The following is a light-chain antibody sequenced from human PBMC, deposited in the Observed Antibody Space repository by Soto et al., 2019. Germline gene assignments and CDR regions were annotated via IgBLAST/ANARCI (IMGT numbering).Light chain of an antibody. CDR2: YDS. Sequence: SYELAQPPSVSVAPGKTASITCGGGNIASEGVHWYQQKPGQAPVLVIYYDSDRPSGIPERFSGSNSGTTATLTISRVEAGDEADYYCHVWDPSGDHHVVFGGGTKLTVL. CDR1: NIASEG. V-gene: IGLV3-21*04. J-gene: IGLJ2*01. CDR3: HVWDPSGDHHVV.